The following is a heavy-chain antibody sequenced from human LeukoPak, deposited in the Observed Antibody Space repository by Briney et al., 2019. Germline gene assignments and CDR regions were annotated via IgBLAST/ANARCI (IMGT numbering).Heavy chain of an antibody. D-gene: IGHD3-16*01. CDR2: IYHRGGPT. V-gene: IGHV4-38-2*01. J-gene: IGHJ5*01. CDR1: GYSISTAYY. Sequence: ASETLSLTCAVSGYSISTAYYWGWIRQTPGKGLEWIGRIYHRGGPTSYNPSLESRVSISGDTYKNQFTLRLASVTAADTAVYYCARYDSRGSGCTLFDSWGQGILVTISS. CDR3: ARYDSRGSGCTLFDS.